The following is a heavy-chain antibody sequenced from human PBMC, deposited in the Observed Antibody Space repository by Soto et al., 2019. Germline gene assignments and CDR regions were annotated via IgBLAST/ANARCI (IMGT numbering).Heavy chain of an antibody. Sequence: QVQLVQSGPEVKKPGSSVKVSCKTSGGTLSSFITYPINWVRQPPGQGPEWMGGIVPNVGTVNYAQRIQGRVTITADKSTGTSYMELNNLRSEDTALYYCARRDTGSFLRYLDTWGQGTLGTVS. V-gene: IGHV1-69*06. D-gene: IGHD2-15*01. CDR2: IVPNVGTV. J-gene: IGHJ4*02. CDR1: GGTLSSFITYP. CDR3: ARRDTGSFLRYLDT.